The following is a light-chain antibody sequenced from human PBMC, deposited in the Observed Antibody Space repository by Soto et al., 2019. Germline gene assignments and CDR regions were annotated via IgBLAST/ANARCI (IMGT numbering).Light chain of an antibody. V-gene: IGKV3-15*01. CDR3: QQYNNWPFPSWT. CDR2: GAS. J-gene: IGKJ1*01. CDR1: QSVSSN. Sequence: EIVMTQCPATLSVSPGARATLSCRASQSVSSNLAWYQQKPGQAPRLLIYGASTRATGIPARFSGSGSGTEFTLTISSLQSEDFAVYYCQQYNNWPFPSWTFGQGTKVEIK.